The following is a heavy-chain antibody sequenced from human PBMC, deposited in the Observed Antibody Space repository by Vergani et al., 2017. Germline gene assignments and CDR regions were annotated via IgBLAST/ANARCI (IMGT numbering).Heavy chain of an antibody. CDR1: KFTFSNYA. Sequence: EVQLLESGGGLVQPGGSLRLSCAASKFTFSNYAMSWVRQAPGKGLEWVSTISGSGVSPYYADSVKGRFTISRDNSKNTLYLQMNSLRAEDTAVYYCAKDDYGDRPSDYWGQGTLVTVSS. CDR2: ISGSGVSP. J-gene: IGHJ4*02. D-gene: IGHD4-17*01. CDR3: AKDDYGDRPSDY. V-gene: IGHV3-23*01.